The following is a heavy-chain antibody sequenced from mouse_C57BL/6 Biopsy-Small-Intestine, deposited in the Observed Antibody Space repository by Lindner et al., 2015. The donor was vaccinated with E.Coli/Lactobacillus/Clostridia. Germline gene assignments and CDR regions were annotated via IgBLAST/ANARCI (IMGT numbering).Heavy chain of an antibody. J-gene: IGHJ2*01. CDR1: GFNIKDYY. Sequence: VELQESGAELVKPGASVKLSCTASGFNIKDYYMHWVKQRTEQGLEWIGRVDPEDGETRFAPQFQGKATITSDTSSNAAYLQLSSLTSEDTAVYYCTSGGTLFDYWGQGTTLTVSS. D-gene: IGHD3-3*01. CDR3: TSGGTLFDY. V-gene: IGHV14-2*01. CDR2: VDPEDGET.